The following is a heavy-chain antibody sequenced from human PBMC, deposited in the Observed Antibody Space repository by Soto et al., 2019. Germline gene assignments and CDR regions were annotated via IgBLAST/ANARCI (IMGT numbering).Heavy chain of an antibody. D-gene: IGHD4-4*01. CDR3: VRVMTTLSMGS. CDR2: MNPNSGNT. Sequence: QVQLVQSGAEVKKPGASVKVSCKASGYTFTSYDINWVRQATGQGLEWMGWMNPNSGNTAYAQKFQGRVTMTRNTCRSTAYMELIGRSSDITAGYFSVRVMTTLSMGSWEQETRVSVSS. V-gene: IGHV1-8*01. J-gene: IGHJ6*01. CDR1: GYTFTSYD.